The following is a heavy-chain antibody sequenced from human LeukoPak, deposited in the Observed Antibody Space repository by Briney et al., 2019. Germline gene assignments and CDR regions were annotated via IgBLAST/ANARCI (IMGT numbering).Heavy chain of an antibody. V-gene: IGHV3-23*01. CDR1: GFTFSSYA. CDR3: AKDRRYGSGTLDY. D-gene: IGHD3-10*01. CDR2: ISGSGGST. Sequence: PGGSLRLSCAASGFTFSSYAMSWVRQALGKGLEWVSAISGSGGSTYYADSVKGRFTISRDNSKNTLYLQMNSLRAEDTAVYYCAKDRRYGSGTLDYWGQGTLVTVSS. J-gene: IGHJ4*02.